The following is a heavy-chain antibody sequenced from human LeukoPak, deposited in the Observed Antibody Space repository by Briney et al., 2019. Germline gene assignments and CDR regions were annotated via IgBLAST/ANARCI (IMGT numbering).Heavy chain of an antibody. CDR1: AYTFTGYY. CDR3: ARDKSGIDY. V-gene: IGHV1-2*02. CDR2: INSNSGDT. D-gene: IGHD1-26*01. J-gene: IGHJ4*02. Sequence: ASVKVSCKASAYTFTGYYIHWVRRAPGQGLEWMGWINSNSGDTKYAQKFQGRVTMARDTSITTVYMELSSLRSDDTAVYYCARDKSGIDYWGQGTLVTVSS.